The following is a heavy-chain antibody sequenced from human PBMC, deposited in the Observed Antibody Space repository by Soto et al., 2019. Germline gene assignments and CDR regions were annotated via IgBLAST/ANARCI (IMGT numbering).Heavy chain of an antibody. CDR3: ARSDRGAFDI. Sequence: QVQLQESGPGLVKPSETLSLTCTVSGGSISSYYWSWIRQPPGKGLEWIGYIYYSGSTNYNPSLKRRVTISVDTSKNQFSLKLSSVTAADTAVYYCARSDRGAFDIWGQGTMVTVSS. V-gene: IGHV4-59*01. CDR1: GGSISSYY. J-gene: IGHJ3*02. CDR2: IYYSGST.